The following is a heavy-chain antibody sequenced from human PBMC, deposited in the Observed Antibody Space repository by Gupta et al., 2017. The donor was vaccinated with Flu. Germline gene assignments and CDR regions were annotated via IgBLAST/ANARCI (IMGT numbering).Heavy chain of an antibody. J-gene: IGHJ4*02. Sequence: SYSMNWVRQAPGKGLEWVSSISSSSSYIYYADSVKGRFTISRDNAKNSLYLQMNSLRAEDTAVYYCARDLGDDGGNPNDYWGQGTLVTVSS. CDR3: ARDLGDDGGNPNDY. CDR2: ISSSSSYI. D-gene: IGHD4-17*01. V-gene: IGHV3-21*01. CDR1: SYS.